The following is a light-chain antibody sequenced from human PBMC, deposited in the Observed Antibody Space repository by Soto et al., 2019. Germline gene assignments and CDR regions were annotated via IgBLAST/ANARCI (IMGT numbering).Light chain of an antibody. Sequence: DIQMTQSPSILSASIGDRVTITCRASQSIRSWLAWYQQKPGKAPKLLIYDASSLESGVPSRFRGSGSGTEFTLTISSLQPDDFATYYCQQYDSYEWTFGQGTKLEIK. CDR1: QSIRSW. J-gene: IGKJ2*02. V-gene: IGKV1-5*01. CDR2: DAS. CDR3: QQYDSYEWT.